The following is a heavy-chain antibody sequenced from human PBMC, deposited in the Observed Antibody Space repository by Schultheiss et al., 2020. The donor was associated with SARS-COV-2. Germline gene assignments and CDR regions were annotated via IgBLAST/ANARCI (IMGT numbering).Heavy chain of an antibody. D-gene: IGHD3/OR15-3a*01. J-gene: IGHJ3*02. CDR1: GFTVSSNY. Sequence: GGSLRLSCAASGFTVSSNYMSGVRQAPGKGLEWVSSISSSSSYIYYADSVKGRFTISRDNAKNSLYLQMNSLRAEDTAVYYCARVLYGLGFDAFDIWGQGTMVTVSS. CDR2: ISSSSSYI. V-gene: IGHV3-21*01. CDR3: ARVLYGLGFDAFDI.